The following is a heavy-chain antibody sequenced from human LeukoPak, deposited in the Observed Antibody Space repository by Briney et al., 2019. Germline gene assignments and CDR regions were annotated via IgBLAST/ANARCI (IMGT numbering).Heavy chain of an antibody. CDR2: IYYSGST. CDR1: GGSISSSSYY. V-gene: IGHV4-39*07. J-gene: IGHJ6*03. Sequence: SETLSLTCTVSGGSISSSSYYWGWIRQPPGKGLEWIGSIYYSGSTYYNPSLKSRVTISVDTSKNQFSLKLSSVTAADTAVYYCARTGHSSLWPYYYYYMDVWGKGTTVTVSS. CDR3: ARTGHSSLWPYYYYYMDV. D-gene: IGHD6-13*01.